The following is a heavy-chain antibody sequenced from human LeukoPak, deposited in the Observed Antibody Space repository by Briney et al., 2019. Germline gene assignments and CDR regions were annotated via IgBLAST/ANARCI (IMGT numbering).Heavy chain of an antibody. J-gene: IGHJ3*02. CDR3: ARDRAYGDYPHAFDI. Sequence: GGSLRLSCAASGFTFSSYAMHWVRQAPGKGLEWVAVISYDGSNKYYADSVKGRFTISRDNSKNTLYLQMNSLRAEDTAVYYCARDRAYGDYPHAFDIWGQGTMVTVSS. V-gene: IGHV3-30-3*01. CDR2: ISYDGSNK. D-gene: IGHD4-17*01. CDR1: GFTFSSYA.